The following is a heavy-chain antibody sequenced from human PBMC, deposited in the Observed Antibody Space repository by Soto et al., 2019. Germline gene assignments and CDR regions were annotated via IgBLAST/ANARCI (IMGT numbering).Heavy chain of an antibody. CDR2: IYYSGSN. J-gene: IGHJ4*02. CDR3: ASSVGEIDY. D-gene: IGHD3-16*01. CDR1: GGSISSYY. V-gene: IGHV4-59*01. Sequence: QVQLQASGPGLVKPSETLSLTCTVSGGSISSYYWSWIRQPPGKGLEWIGYIYYSGSNNYNPSLKSRVTISVDTSKNQFSLKLSSVTAADTAVYYCASSVGEIDYWGQGTLVTVSS.